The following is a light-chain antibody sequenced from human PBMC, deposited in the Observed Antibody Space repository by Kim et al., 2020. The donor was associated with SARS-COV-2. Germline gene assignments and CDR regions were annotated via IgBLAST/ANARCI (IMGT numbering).Light chain of an antibody. CDR1: NFGRNG. Sequence: APGETAKFTCGGNNFGRNGVNWYHQKPGQAPVRVIFFDSGHHSGIPERISGSSSGNTATLTISRVEAGDEADYYCQVWDSSTDQAVFGTGTKVTVL. CDR3: QVWDSSTDQAV. J-gene: IGLJ1*01. V-gene: IGLV3-21*04. CDR2: FDS.